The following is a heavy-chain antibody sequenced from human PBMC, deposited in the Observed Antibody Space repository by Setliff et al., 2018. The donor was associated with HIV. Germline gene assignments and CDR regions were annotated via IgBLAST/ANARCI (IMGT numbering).Heavy chain of an antibody. CDR1: GYTFTSYY. CDR3: ARENYGDYVFLGYYYYYMDV. D-gene: IGHD4-17*01. J-gene: IGHJ6*03. CDR2: INPSGGST. V-gene: IGHV1-46*01. Sequence: GASVKVSCKASGYTFTSYYMHWVRQAPGQGLEWMGIINPSGGSTSYAQKFQGRVTMTRDTSTSTVYMGLSSLRSEDTAVYYCARENYGDYVFLGYYYYYMDVWGKGTTVTVSS.